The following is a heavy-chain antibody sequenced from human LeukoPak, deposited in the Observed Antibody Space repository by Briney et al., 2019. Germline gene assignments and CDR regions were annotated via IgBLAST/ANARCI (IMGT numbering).Heavy chain of an antibody. CDR2: IYHSGST. CDR1: GGSISSSNW. Sequence: SGTLSLTCAVSGGSISSSNWWSWVRQPPGKGLEWIGEIYHSGSTNYNPSLKSRVTISVDTSKNQFSLKLSSVTAADTAVYYCASLYGDYVDFDYWGQGTLVTVSS. V-gene: IGHV4-4*02. J-gene: IGHJ4*02. D-gene: IGHD4-17*01. CDR3: ASLYGDYVDFDY.